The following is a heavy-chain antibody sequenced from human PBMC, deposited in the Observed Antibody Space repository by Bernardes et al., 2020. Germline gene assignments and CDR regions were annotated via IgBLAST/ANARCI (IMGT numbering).Heavy chain of an antibody. D-gene: IGHD5-18*01. Sequence: GGSLRLSCAASGFTFSSYAMSWVRQAPGKGLEWVSAISGSGGSTYYADSVKGRFTISRDNSKNTLYLQMNSLRAEDTAVYYCAKDAGRGYSYGPIFFDYWGQGTLVTVSS. CDR2: ISGSGGST. J-gene: IGHJ4*02. CDR1: GFTFSSYA. CDR3: AKDAGRGYSYGPIFFDY. V-gene: IGHV3-23*01.